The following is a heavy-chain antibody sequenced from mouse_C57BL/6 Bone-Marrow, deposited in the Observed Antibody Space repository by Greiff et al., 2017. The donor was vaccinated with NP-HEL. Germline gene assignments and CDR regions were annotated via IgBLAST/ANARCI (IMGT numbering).Heavy chain of an antibody. CDR1: GYTFTSYW. Sequence: VQLQQPGAELVRPGTSVKLSCKASGYTFTSYWMHWVKQRPGQGLEWIGVIDPSDSYTNYNQKFKGKATLTVDTSSSTAYMQLSSLTSEDSAVYYCARWGKSVVATNYYAMDYWGQGTSVTVSS. J-gene: IGHJ4*01. CDR3: ARWGKSVVATNYYAMDY. CDR2: IDPSDSYT. V-gene: IGHV1-59*01. D-gene: IGHD1-1*01.